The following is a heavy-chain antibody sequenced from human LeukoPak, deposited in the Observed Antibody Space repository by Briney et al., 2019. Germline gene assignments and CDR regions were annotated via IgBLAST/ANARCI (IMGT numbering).Heavy chain of an antibody. Sequence: KASETLSLTCAVYGGSFSGYYWSWIRQPPGKGLGWIGEINHSGSTNYNPSLKSRVTISVDTSKNQFSLKLSSVTAADTAVYYCARGRSYYGSGPRGDVWGQGTTVTVSS. V-gene: IGHV4-34*01. CDR3: ARGRSYYGSGPRGDV. CDR1: GGSFSGYY. D-gene: IGHD3-10*01. J-gene: IGHJ6*02. CDR2: INHSGST.